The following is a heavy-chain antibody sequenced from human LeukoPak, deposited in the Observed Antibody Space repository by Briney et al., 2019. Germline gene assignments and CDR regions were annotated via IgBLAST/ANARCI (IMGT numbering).Heavy chain of an antibody. V-gene: IGHV3-23*01. CDR3: AKDRGYSYGPLFDY. Sequence: PGGSLRLSCAASGFTFSSYSMNWVRQAPGKGLEWVSAISGSGGSTYYADSVKGRFTISRDNSKNTLYLQMNSLRAEDTAVYYCAKDRGYSYGPLFDYWGQGTLVTVSS. J-gene: IGHJ4*02. CDR2: ISGSGGST. CDR1: GFTFSSYS. D-gene: IGHD5-18*01.